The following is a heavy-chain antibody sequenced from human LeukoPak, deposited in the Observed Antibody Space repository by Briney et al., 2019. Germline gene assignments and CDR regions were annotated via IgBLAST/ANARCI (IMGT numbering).Heavy chain of an antibody. J-gene: IGHJ4*02. D-gene: IGHD3-16*02. CDR3: ARLGELSYLDY. CDR1: GGSISSSSYF. V-gene: IGHV4-39*07. Sequence: SETLSLTCSVSGGSISSSSYFWAWIRQPPGKGLEWIGEINDGGSTNYNPSLKSRVTISVDTSKNQFSLKLSSVTAADTAVYYCARLGELSYLDYWGQGTLVTVSS. CDR2: INDGGST.